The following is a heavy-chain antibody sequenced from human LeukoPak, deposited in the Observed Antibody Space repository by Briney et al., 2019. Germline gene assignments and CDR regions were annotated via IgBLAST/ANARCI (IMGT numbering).Heavy chain of an antibody. CDR1: GGFISTTHW. Sequence: PSGTLSLTCAVSGGFISTTHWWTWVRQPPGKGLEWIGEIYHSGSTNYNPSLKSRVTISVDKSKNQFSLKLSSVTAADRAVYYCARKDFDSLLYDYWGRGTLVTVSS. D-gene: IGHD3-9*01. J-gene: IGHJ4*02. V-gene: IGHV4-4*02. CDR2: IYHSGST. CDR3: ARKDFDSLLYDY.